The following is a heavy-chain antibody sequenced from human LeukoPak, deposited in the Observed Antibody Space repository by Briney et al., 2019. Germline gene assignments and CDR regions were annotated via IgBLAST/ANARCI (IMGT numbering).Heavy chain of an antibody. CDR1: GFTFSSYA. CDR2: ISGSGGST. V-gene: IGHV3-23*01. J-gene: IGHJ4*02. D-gene: IGHD6-19*01. Sequence: GGSLRLSCAASGFTFSSYAMSWVRQAPGKGLEWVSAISGSGGSTYYADFVKGRFTISRDNSKNTLCLQMNSLRAEDTAVYYCARGRSQWLVRVSDYWGQGTLVTVSS. CDR3: ARGRSQWLVRVSDY.